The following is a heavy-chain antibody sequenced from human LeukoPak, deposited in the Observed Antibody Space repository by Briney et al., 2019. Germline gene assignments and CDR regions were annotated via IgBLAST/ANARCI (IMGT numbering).Heavy chain of an antibody. CDR1: GFTFNSYG. V-gene: IGHV3-23*01. Sequence: GGTLRLSCAASGFTFNSYGMSWVRQAPGKGLEWVSAISGSGGSTYYADSVKGRFTISRDNSKNTLYLQMNSLRAEDTAVYYCAREIKTTVTTTYNWFDPWGQGTLVTVSS. CDR2: ISGSGGST. CDR3: AREIKTTVTTTYNWFDP. J-gene: IGHJ5*02. D-gene: IGHD4-17*01.